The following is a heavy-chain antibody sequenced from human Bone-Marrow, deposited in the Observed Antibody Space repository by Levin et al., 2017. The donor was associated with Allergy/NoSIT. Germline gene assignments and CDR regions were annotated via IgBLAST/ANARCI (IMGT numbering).Heavy chain of an antibody. J-gene: IGHJ4*02. Sequence: GGSLRLSCAASGFTFSSYGMHWVRQAPGKGLEWVAVISYDGSNKYYADSVKGRFTISRDNSKNTLYLQMNSLRAEDTAVYYCAVDHEDSSGWYGGVVYWGQGTLVTVSS. CDR3: AVDHEDSSGWYGGVVY. CDR1: GFTFSSYG. V-gene: IGHV3-30*03. D-gene: IGHD6-19*01. CDR2: ISYDGSNK.